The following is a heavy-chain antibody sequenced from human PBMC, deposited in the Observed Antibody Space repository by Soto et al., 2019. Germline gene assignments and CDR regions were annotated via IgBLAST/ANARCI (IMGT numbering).Heavy chain of an antibody. J-gene: IGHJ6*02. CDR1: GFTFSSYA. Sequence: EVQLLESGGGLVQPGGSLRLSCAASGFTFSSYAMSWVRQAPGKGLEWVSAISGSGGSTYYADSVKGRFTISRDNSKNTLYQQMNSLRAEDTAVYYCAKYQWLPEWGFYYYYGMDVWGQGTTVTVSS. CDR3: AKYQWLPEWGFYYYYGMDV. V-gene: IGHV3-23*01. CDR2: ISGSGGST. D-gene: IGHD6-19*01.